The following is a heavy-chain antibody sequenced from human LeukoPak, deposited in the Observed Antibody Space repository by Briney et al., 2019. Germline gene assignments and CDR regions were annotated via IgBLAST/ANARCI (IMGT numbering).Heavy chain of an antibody. CDR1: GFTFSSYW. V-gene: IGHV3-7*01. Sequence: PGGSLRLSCQAPGFTFSSYWMSWVRQAPGKGLEWVANIKQDESEKYYVDSVKGRFTISRDNAKTSLYLQMNSLRAEDTAVYYCARDLSGVTVYTYGRGIDYWGQGTLVTVSS. CDR2: IKQDESEK. CDR3: ARDLSGVTVYTYGRGIDY. J-gene: IGHJ4*02. D-gene: IGHD5-18*01.